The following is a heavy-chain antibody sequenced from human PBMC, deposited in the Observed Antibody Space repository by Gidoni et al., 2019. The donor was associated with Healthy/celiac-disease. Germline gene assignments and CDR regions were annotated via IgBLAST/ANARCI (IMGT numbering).Heavy chain of an antibody. Sequence: EVQLVESGGGLVQPGWSLRLSCAASGFTFDDYAMHWVRQAPGKGLEWVSGISWNSGSIGYADSVKGRFTISRDNAKNSLYLQMNSLRAEDTALYYCAKGWDTRFLEWLSDWGQGTLVTVSS. CDR1: GFTFDDYA. V-gene: IGHV3-9*01. CDR3: AKGWDTRFLEWLSD. J-gene: IGHJ4*02. CDR2: ISWNSGSI. D-gene: IGHD3-3*01.